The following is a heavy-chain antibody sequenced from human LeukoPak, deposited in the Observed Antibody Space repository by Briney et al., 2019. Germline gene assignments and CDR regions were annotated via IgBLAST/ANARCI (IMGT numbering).Heavy chain of an antibody. Sequence: ASVKVSCKASGYTFTGYYMHWVRQAHGQGLEWMGWINPNSGGTNYAQKFQGRVTMTRDTSISTAYMELSRLRSDDTAVYYCARAPGGIAVAGQTTYYYYGMDAWGQGTTVTVSS. CDR1: GYTFTGYY. CDR3: ARAPGGIAVAGQTTYYYYGMDA. V-gene: IGHV1-2*02. D-gene: IGHD6-19*01. J-gene: IGHJ6*02. CDR2: INPNSGGT.